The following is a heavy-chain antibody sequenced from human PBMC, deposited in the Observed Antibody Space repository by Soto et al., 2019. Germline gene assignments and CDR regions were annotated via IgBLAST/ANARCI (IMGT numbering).Heavy chain of an antibody. V-gene: IGHV4-31*03. Sequence: QVQLQESGPGVVKPSQTLSLTCTVSGGSISSGGYYWSWIRQHPGKGLEWIGYIYYSGSTYYNPSLKSRVTTSVDTSKNQFSLKLSSVTAADTAVYYCEREGRVLAVLYYFDYWGQGTLVTVSS. CDR3: EREGRVLAVLYYFDY. CDR2: IYYSGST. CDR1: GGSISSGGYY. J-gene: IGHJ4*02. D-gene: IGHD2-2*01.